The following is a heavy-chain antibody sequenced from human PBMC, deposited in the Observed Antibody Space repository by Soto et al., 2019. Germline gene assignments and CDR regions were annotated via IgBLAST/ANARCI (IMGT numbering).Heavy chain of an antibody. J-gene: IGHJ6*02. CDR2: ISYDGSNK. V-gene: IGHV3-30*18. CDR1: GFTFSSYG. Sequence: QVQLVESGGGVVQPGRSLRLSCAASGFTFSSYGMHWVRQAPGKGLEWVAVISYDGSNKYYEDSVKGGFTISRDNSKNTLYLQMNSLRAEDTAVYYCAKDVVVGATTGLGDYYYYYGMDVWGQGTTVTVSS. D-gene: IGHD1-26*01. CDR3: AKDVVVGATTGLGDYYYYYGMDV.